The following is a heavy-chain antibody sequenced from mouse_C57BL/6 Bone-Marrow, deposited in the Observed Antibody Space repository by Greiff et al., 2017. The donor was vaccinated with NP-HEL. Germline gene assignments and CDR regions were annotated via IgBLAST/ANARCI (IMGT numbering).Heavy chain of an antibody. CDR3: ARWITYGRN. Sequence: QVQLQQPGAELVRPGSSVKLSCKASGYTFTSYWMDWVKQRPGQGLEWIGNIYPSDSETHYNQKFKDKATLTVDKSSSTAYMQLSSLTSEDSAVYYCARWITYGRNWGQGTTRTVSS. J-gene: IGHJ2*01. CDR1: GYTFTSYW. CDR2: IYPSDSET. D-gene: IGHD1-1*01. V-gene: IGHV1-61*01.